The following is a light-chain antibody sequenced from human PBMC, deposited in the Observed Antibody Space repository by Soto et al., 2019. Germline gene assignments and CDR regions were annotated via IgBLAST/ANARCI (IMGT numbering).Light chain of an antibody. Sequence: QSVLTQPASVSGSPGQSITISCTGTSSDFGGYNYVSWYQQHPGKAPKLMLFDVSGRPSGVSNRFSGSKSGNTASLTISGLQAEDEADYYCSSYTSSTTSYVFGTGTKDTVL. J-gene: IGLJ1*01. CDR3: SSYTSSTTSYV. V-gene: IGLV2-14*01. CDR1: SSDFGGYNY. CDR2: DVS.